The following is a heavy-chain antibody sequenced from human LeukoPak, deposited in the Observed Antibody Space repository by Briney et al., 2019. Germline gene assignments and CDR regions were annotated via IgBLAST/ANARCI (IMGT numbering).Heavy chain of an antibody. D-gene: IGHD6-13*01. Sequence: ASVKVSCKASGYTFTVYYMHWVRQAPGQGLEWMGWINPNSGGTNYAQKFQGRVTMTRDTSISQAYMELSRLRSDDTAVYYCARKEQLVVAYFDYWGQGTMVTVSS. V-gene: IGHV1-2*02. J-gene: IGHJ4*02. CDR3: ARKEQLVVAYFDY. CDR1: GYTFTVYY. CDR2: INPNSGGT.